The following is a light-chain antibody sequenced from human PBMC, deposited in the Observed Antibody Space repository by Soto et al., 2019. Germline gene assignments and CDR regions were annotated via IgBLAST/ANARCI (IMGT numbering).Light chain of an antibody. CDR3: QQSYTTPVYT. Sequence: DIPMTQSPSSLSASVGDRVTITCRASQNIIFYLNWYQQKPGQAPRLLIYAASNLQSGVPSRFSGSGSGTEFTLTISSLQPEDFATYFCQQSYTTPVYTFGQGTKLEIK. CDR1: QNIIFY. V-gene: IGKV1-39*01. CDR2: AAS. J-gene: IGKJ2*01.